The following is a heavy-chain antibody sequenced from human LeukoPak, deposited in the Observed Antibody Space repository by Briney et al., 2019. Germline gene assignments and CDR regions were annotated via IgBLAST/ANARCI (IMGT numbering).Heavy chain of an antibody. Sequence: GGSLRLSCAASGFTVSSNYMSWVRQAPGKGLEWVSVIYSGGSTYYADSVKGRFTISRDNSKNTLYLQMNSLRAEDTAVYYCAKNYYYDSSGYLNSDAFDIWGQGTMVTVSS. CDR3: AKNYYYDSSGYLNSDAFDI. CDR2: IYSGGST. CDR1: GFTVSSNY. J-gene: IGHJ3*02. D-gene: IGHD3-22*01. V-gene: IGHV3-53*01.